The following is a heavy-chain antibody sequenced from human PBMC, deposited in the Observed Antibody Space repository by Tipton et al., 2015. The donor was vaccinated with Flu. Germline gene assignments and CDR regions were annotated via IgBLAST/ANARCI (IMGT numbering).Heavy chain of an antibody. Sequence: VQLVQSGGGLTLPGGSLRLTCAASGFTFSNYDMTWVRQAPGTGLEWVSFIDDSGSVVYYTDSVKGRFTLSRDNARNSLYLQMNSLRVEDTAVYYCVRAIAATGGYWGQGTLVTVSS. CDR1: GFTFSNYD. D-gene: IGHD6-13*01. V-gene: IGHV3-48*03. J-gene: IGHJ4*02. CDR2: IDDSGSVV. CDR3: VRAIAATGGY.